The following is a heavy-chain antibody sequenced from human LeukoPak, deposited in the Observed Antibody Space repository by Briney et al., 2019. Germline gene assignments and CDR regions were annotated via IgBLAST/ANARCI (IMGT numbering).Heavy chain of an antibody. J-gene: IGHJ4*02. CDR1: GFSFSNYW. V-gene: IGHV3-7*04. Sequence: GGSLRLSCAASGFSFSNYWMSWVRQAPEKGLEWVANIKQDGSEKYYVDSVKGRLTISRDNAKNSLYLLMNSLRAEDTAVYYCARVNSSSWFDFWGQGILVTVSS. D-gene: IGHD6-13*01. CDR2: IKQDGSEK. CDR3: ARVNSSSWFDF.